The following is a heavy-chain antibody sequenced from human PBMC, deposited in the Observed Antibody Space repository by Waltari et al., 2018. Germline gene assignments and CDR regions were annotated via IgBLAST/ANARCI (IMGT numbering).Heavy chain of an antibody. CDR3: AKELFIVGATPFDY. CDR2: ISDDGSKK. D-gene: IGHD1-26*01. V-gene: IGHV3-30*18. Sequence: QVQVVESGGGVVQPGRSLRLACAASGFTFSIYGMHWVRQAPGKGLEWVSVISDDGSKKYYADSVKGRFTISRDNSKNTMYLQMNSLRTDDTAVYYCAKELFIVGATPFDYWGQGTPVTVSS. J-gene: IGHJ4*02. CDR1: GFTFSIYG.